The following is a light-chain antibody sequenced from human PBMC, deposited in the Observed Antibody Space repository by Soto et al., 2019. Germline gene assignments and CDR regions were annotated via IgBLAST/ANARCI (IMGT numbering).Light chain of an antibody. Sequence: DIQMTQFPSSLSASVGDRVTITCRASQRVSRYLAWYQQKPDKAPRLLIFAVSSLQGGVPSRFSGSGSGTEFTLTITSLQPEDFATYYCQQGHLFPWTFGQGTKV. CDR1: QRVSRY. CDR2: AVS. J-gene: IGKJ1*01. CDR3: QQGHLFPWT. V-gene: IGKV1-12*02.